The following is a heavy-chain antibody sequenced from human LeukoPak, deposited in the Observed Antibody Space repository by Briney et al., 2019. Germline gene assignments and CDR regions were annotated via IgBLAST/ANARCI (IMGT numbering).Heavy chain of an antibody. V-gene: IGHV3-66*01. CDR3: ARDSRSSGYYSH. Sequence: GGSLRLSCAASGFTVSSNYMSWVRQAPGKGLEWVSVIYSGDNTYYADSVKGRFTISRDNSKNTLYLQMNSLRAEDTAVYYCARDSRSSGYYSHWGQGTLVTVSS. CDR1: GFTVSSNY. CDR2: IYSGDNT. J-gene: IGHJ4*02. D-gene: IGHD3-22*01.